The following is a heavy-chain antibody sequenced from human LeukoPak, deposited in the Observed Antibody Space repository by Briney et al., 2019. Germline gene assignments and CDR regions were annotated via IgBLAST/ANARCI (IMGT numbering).Heavy chain of an antibody. CDR3: ARDFDFWSGYYNLVGYYYMDV. V-gene: IGHV3-21*01. J-gene: IGHJ6*03. Sequence: PGGSLRLSCAASGFTFSSYSMNWVRQAPGKGLEWVSSISSSSSYIYYADSVKGRFTISRDNAKNSLYLQMNSLRVEDTAVYYCARDFDFWSGYYNLVGYYYMDVWGKGTTVTVSS. D-gene: IGHD3-3*01. CDR1: GFTFSSYS. CDR2: ISSSSSYI.